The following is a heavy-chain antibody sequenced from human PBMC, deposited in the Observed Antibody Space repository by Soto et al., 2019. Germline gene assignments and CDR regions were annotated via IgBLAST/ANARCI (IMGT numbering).Heavy chain of an antibody. CDR2: IVGGSGNT. D-gene: IGHD1-26*01. CDR3: AARRSGLYAMDV. J-gene: IGHJ6*02. Sequence: SVKVSCKASGFTFSTSAVQWVRQARGQRPEWMGWIVGGSGNTNYAQNSQERVIITRDMSTGTVYMELSSLRSDDTAVYFCAARRSGLYAMDVWGQGTTVTVSS. V-gene: IGHV1-58*01. CDR1: GFTFSTSA.